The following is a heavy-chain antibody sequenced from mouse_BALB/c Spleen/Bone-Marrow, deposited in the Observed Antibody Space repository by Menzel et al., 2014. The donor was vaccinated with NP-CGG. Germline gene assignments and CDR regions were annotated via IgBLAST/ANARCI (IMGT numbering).Heavy chain of an antibody. CDR3: ARSDY. CDR2: IDPANGYT. Sequence: VQLQQSGAEPVMPGASVKMSCKASGYTFTDYWMHWVKQRPEQGLEWIGRIDPANGYTKYDPKFQGKATITADTSSNTAYLQLSSLTSEDTAVYYCARSDYWGQGTTLTVSS. CDR1: GYTFTDYW. V-gene: IGHV14-3*02. J-gene: IGHJ2*01.